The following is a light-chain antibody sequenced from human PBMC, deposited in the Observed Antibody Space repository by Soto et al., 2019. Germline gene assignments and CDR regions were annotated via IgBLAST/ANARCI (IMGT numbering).Light chain of an antibody. CDR2: EVS. CDR1: SSDVGAYKY. V-gene: IGLV2-8*01. J-gene: IGLJ3*02. Sequence: QSVLTQPPSASGSPGQSVTISCTGTSSDVGAYKYVSWYQQYPGKTPKLIIYEVSKRPSGVPYRFSGSKSGNTASLTVSGLQAEDEADYYCTSYVGSNIWVFGGGTKLTV. CDR3: TSYVGSNIWV.